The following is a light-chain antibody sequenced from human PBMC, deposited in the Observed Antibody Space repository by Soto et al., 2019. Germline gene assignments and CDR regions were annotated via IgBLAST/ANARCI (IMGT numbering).Light chain of an antibody. V-gene: IGKV3-11*01. J-gene: IGKJ4*01. CDR2: DTS. CDR3: HQRGDWPT. CDR1: QNVNYY. Sequence: EIVVTQSPVTLSLSPGDRATLSCRTSQNVNYYLAWYQQKPGQAPRLLIYDTSNRATGIPARFTGSGSGTDFTLTIISLEPEDSAVYYCHQRGDWPTFGGGTKVEI.